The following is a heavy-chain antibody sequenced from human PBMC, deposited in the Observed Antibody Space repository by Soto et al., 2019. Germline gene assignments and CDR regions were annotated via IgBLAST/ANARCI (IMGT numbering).Heavy chain of an antibody. Sequence: ASVKVSCKASGYTFTGYYMHWVRQAPGQGLEWMGWINPNRSGTNYAQKFQGRVTMTRDTSISTAYMELSRLRSDDTAVYYCAREGTVLMVYAVYKRNWFDPWGQGTLVTVSS. CDR3: AREGTVLMVYAVYKRNWFDP. J-gene: IGHJ5*02. V-gene: IGHV1-2*02. CDR2: INPNRSGT. CDR1: GYTFTGYY. D-gene: IGHD2-8*01.